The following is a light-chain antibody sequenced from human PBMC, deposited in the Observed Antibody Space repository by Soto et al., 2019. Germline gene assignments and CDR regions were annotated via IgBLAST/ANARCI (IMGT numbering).Light chain of an antibody. CDR2: DAS. Sequence: EIVLTQSPGTLSLSPGERATLSCRASQSVSSYLAWYQQKPGQAPRLLIYDASNRASGIPARFSGSGSGTDFTLTISSLEPEDFAVYYCQQRSNWPMFGQGTKVDI. CDR3: QQRSNWPM. CDR1: QSVSSY. V-gene: IGKV3-11*01. J-gene: IGKJ1*01.